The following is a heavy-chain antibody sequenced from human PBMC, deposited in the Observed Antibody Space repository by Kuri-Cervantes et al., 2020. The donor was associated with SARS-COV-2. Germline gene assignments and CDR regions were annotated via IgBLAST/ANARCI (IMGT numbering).Heavy chain of an antibody. CDR3: AKLDPYYNGRND. CDR1: VFTFSSYT. CDR2: ISSSGGST. J-gene: IGHJ4*02. Sequence: GGSLRLSCAASVFTFSSYTMSWVRQAPGQGQEWVSAISSSGGSTYYADSMKGRFTISRDNYKNTLYLQMNSLRAEGTAVYCCAKLDPYYNGRNDGGQGTRVTVSS. D-gene: IGHD3-22*01. V-gene: IGHV3-23*01.